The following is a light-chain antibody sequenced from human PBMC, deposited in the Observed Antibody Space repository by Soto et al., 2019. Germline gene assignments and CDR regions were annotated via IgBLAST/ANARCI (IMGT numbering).Light chain of an antibody. CDR2: GDT. Sequence: QSVLTQPPSVTGAPGQRVTISCTGSNSNIGAGYAVHWYQQFPGRVPKLLIYGDTNRPSGVPDRFSGSKSGTSASLAITGLQAEDEGDYYCCSYAGSRTHVLFGGGTKLTVL. J-gene: IGLJ2*01. CDR1: NSNIGAGYA. V-gene: IGLV1-40*01. CDR3: CSYAGSRTHVL.